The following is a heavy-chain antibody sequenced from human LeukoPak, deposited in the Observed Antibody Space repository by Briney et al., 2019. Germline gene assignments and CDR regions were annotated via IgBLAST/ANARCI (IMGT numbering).Heavy chain of an antibody. CDR2: INAGNGNT. Sequence: EASVKVSCKASGYTFTSYAMHWVRQAPGQRLEWMGWINAGNGNTKYSQKFQGRVTITRDTSASTAYMELSSLRSEDTAVYYCARVTGGRGYSYGYFQFDPWGQGTLVTVSS. CDR3: ARVTGGRGYSYGYFQFDP. CDR1: GYTFTSYA. D-gene: IGHD5-18*01. J-gene: IGHJ5*02. V-gene: IGHV1-3*01.